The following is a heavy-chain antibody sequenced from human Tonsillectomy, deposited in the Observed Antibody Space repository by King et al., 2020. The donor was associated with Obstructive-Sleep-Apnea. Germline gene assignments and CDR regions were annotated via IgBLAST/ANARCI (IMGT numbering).Heavy chain of an antibody. Sequence: VQLQQWGAGLLKPSETLSLTCAVYGESFSGFYWSWIRQSPGKGLEWIVEINHGGSTNYNPSLKSRVTVSVDTSKSQFSLKLNSVTAADTAVYYCTRRGRQLPFDYWGQGTLVTVSS. V-gene: IGHV4-34*01. D-gene: IGHD2-2*01. CDR3: TRRGRQLPFDY. CDR1: GESFSGFY. J-gene: IGHJ4*02. CDR2: INHGGST.